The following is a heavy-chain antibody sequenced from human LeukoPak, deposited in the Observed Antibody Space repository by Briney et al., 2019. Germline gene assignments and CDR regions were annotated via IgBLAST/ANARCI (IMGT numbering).Heavy chain of an antibody. J-gene: IGHJ4*02. V-gene: IGHV3-21*01. CDR3: ARDPALVAATPYYFDY. CDR2: LSSSSSYI. CDR1: GFTFSSYS. D-gene: IGHD2-15*01. Sequence: GGALRISCAASGFTFSSYSLNRGRQAPGKGVEGGSSLSSSSSYIYYADSVKGRFTISRDNAKNSLYLQMNSLRAEDTAVYYCARDPALVAATPYYFDYWGQGTLVTVSS.